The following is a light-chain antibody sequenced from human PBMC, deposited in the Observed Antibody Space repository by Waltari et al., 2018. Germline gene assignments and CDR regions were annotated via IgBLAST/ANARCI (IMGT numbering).Light chain of an antibody. V-gene: IGKV1-33*01. CDR1: QYISNC. J-gene: IGKJ4*01. CDR2: DAS. CDR3: QQYDNLLLT. Sequence: DIQMTQSPSSLPASVGDRVTITCQSSQYISNCINWYQQKPVKAPNLLIYDASNLETGGPSRVSGSGSGTDFTFTISSLQPEDIATYYCQQYDNLLLTFGGGTKVEIK.